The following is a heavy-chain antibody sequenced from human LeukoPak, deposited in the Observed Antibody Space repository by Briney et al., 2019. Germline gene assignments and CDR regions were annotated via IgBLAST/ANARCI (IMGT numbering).Heavy chain of an antibody. CDR2: ISWNSGSI. CDR1: GFTFDDYA. J-gene: IGHJ6*02. CDR3: ANLMVRGNYGMDV. Sequence: PGRSLRLSCAASGFTFDDYAMHWVRQAPGKGLEWVSGISWNSGSIGYADSVKGRFTISRDNAKNSLYLQMNSLRAEDTALYCCANLMVRGNYGMDVWGQGTTVTVSS. D-gene: IGHD3-10*01. V-gene: IGHV3-9*01.